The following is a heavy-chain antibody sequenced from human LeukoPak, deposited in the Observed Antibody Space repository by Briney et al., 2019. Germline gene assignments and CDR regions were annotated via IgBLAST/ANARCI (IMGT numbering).Heavy chain of an antibody. V-gene: IGHV3-7*03. CDR1: GFTFSSYW. Sequence: GGSLRLSCAASGFTFSSYWMSWVRQAPGKGLEWVANIKQDGSEKYYVDSVKGRFTISRDNAKNSLYLQMNSLRAEDTAVYYCARVPSIAARRGDHYYYGMDVWGQGTTVTVSS. J-gene: IGHJ6*02. D-gene: IGHD6-6*01. CDR2: IKQDGSEK. CDR3: ARVPSIAARRGDHYYYGMDV.